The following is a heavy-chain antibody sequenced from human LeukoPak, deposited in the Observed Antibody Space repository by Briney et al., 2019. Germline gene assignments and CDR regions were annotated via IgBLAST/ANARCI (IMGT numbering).Heavy chain of an antibody. Sequence: AGGSLRLSCAASGFTFSSYGMHWVRQAPGKGLEWVAVISYDGSNKYYADSVKGRFTISRDNSKNTLYLQMNSLRAEDTAVYYCASLPTGGGSGSYPFDYWGQGTLVTVSS. CDR1: GFTFSSYG. V-gene: IGHV3-30*03. J-gene: IGHJ4*02. CDR3: ASLPTGGGSGSYPFDY. CDR2: ISYDGSNK. D-gene: IGHD3-10*01.